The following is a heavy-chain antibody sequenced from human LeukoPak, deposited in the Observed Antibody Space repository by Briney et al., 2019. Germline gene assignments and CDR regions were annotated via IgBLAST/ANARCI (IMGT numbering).Heavy chain of an antibody. V-gene: IGHV4-59*01. CDR1: GGSISSYY. CDR3: ARGIVAAGPFDY. J-gene: IGHJ4*02. Sequence: SETLSLTCTGSGGSISSYYWSWIRQPPGKGLEWIGYIYYSGSTNYNPSLKSRDTISVDTSKNQFSLKLSSVTAADTAVYYCARGIVAAGPFDYWGQGTLVTVSS. D-gene: IGHD6-13*01. CDR2: IYYSGST.